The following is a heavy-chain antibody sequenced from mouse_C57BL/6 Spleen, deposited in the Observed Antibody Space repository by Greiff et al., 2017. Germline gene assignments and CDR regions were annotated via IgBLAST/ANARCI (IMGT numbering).Heavy chain of an antibody. V-gene: IGHV1-55*01. D-gene: IGHD2-2*01. CDR1: GYTFTSYW. Sequence: QVQLQQPGAELVKPGASVKMSCKASGYTFTSYWITWVKQRPGQGLEWIGDIYPGSGSTNYNEKLKSKATLTVDTSSSTASMQLSSLTSEDSAGYYCARAYGYDAWFAYWRQGTLVTVSA. CDR3: ARAYGYDAWFAY. CDR2: IYPGSGST. J-gene: IGHJ3*01.